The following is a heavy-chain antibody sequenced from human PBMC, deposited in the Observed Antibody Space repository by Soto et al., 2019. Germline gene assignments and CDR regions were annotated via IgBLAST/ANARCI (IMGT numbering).Heavy chain of an antibody. CDR1: RFPFSNAW. V-gene: IGHV3-15*01. CDR3: TTLYSGYDYVGY. CDR2: IRSRTDGGTT. Sequence: VGSLRLSCAASRFPFSNAWMSWVRQAPGKGLELVGRIRSRTDGGTTEYAAPVKGRFTISRDDSKNTLYLQMNSLKIEDTAMYYCTTLYSGYDYVGYWGQGTLVTVSS. J-gene: IGHJ4*02. D-gene: IGHD5-12*01.